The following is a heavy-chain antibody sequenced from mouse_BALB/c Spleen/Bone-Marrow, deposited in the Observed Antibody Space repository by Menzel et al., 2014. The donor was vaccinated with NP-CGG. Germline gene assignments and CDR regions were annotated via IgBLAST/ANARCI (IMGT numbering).Heavy chain of an antibody. CDR2: IRNKANGYTT. CDR1: VFTFTDYY. J-gene: IGHJ1*01. V-gene: IGHV7-3*02. CDR3: ARDRDYDIHLYCDD. Sequence: EVKLQESGGGLVQPGGSLRLSCATSVFTFTDYYMSLVRQPPGKALEWLGFIRNKANGYTTEYSASVKGRFTISRDNSQGILYLQMNILRAEDSAAYYCARDRDYDIHLYCDDWGAGTTVTGSS. D-gene: IGHD1-1*01.